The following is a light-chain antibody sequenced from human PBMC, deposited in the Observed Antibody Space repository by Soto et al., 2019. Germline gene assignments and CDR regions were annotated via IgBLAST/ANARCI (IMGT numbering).Light chain of an antibody. J-gene: IGLJ1*01. CDR1: SSDVGAYNY. V-gene: IGLV2-14*03. Sequence: SVLPQPAFKSGTPGQSITISCSGTSSDVGAYNYVSWYQQYPGKAPKYIIYDVTNRPSGVSYRFSGSKPGNTASLTISRRQPDGGAFYCCSSFTSKCTLPVFGAETRVTV. CDR3: SSFTSKCTLPV. CDR2: DVT.